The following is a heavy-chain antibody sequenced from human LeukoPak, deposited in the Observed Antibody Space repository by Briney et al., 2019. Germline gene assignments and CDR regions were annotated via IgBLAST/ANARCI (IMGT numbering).Heavy chain of an antibody. D-gene: IGHD6-6*01. CDR2: INHSGST. CDR3: ARGELAARRHWTSYYYYYYMDV. V-gene: IGHV4-34*01. Sequence: SETLSLTCAVYGGSFSGYYWSWIRQPPGKGLEWIGEINHSGSTNYNPSLKSRVTISVDTSKNQFSLKLSSVTAADTAVYYCARGELAARRHWTSYYYYYYMDVWGKGTTVTASS. J-gene: IGHJ6*03. CDR1: GGSFSGYY.